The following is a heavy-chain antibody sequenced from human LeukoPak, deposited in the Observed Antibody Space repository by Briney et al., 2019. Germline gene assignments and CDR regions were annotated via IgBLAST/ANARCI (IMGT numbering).Heavy chain of an antibody. D-gene: IGHD6-13*01. J-gene: IGHJ4*02. CDR3: ASATFSNWFYFDQ. CDR1: GFTFSSFG. CDR2: IRYDGSGK. V-gene: IGHV3-30*02. Sequence: GGSLRLSCEASGFTFSSFGMHWVRQAPGKGLEWAAFIRYDGSGKYYGDSVKGRFTISRDNSNNALFLQMNSLRAEDTSTYYCASATFSNWFYFDQWGQGTLVTVSS.